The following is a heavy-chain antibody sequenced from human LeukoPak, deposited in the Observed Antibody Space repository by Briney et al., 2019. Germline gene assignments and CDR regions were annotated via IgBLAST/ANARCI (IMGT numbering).Heavy chain of an antibody. V-gene: IGHV4-59*01. Sequence: SETLPLTCAVYGGSFSGYYWSWIRQPPGKGLEWIGYIYYSGSTNYNPSLKSRVTISVDTSKNQFSLKLSSVTAADTAVYYCARGGASRYYYYYMDVWGKGTTVTVSS. CDR3: ARGGASRYYYYYMDV. D-gene: IGHD1-26*01. CDR2: IYYSGST. CDR1: GGSFSGYY. J-gene: IGHJ6*03.